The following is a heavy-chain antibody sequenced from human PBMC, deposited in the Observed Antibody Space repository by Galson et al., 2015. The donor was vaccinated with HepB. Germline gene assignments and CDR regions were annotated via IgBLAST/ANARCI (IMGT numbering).Heavy chain of an antibody. CDR3: ARDGASGYFFDNAFDI. J-gene: IGHJ3*02. D-gene: IGHD3-22*01. CDR2: INPTGGAT. Sequence: SVKVSCKAFGYTFISYYIHWVRQAPGQGLEWMGIINPTGGATTFAQRFQGRVTMTRDTSTSTVYMELSSLRSEDTAVYYCARDGASGYFFDNAFDIWGQGTMVTVSS. V-gene: IGHV1-46*01. CDR1: GYTFISYY.